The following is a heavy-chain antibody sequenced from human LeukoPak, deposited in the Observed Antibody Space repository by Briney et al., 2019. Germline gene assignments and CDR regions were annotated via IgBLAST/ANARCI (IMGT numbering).Heavy chain of an antibody. V-gene: IGHV3-30*18. CDR2: ISYDGSNK. J-gene: IGHJ6*02. D-gene: IGHD1/OR15-1a*01. Sequence: GRSLRLSCAASGFTFSSYGMHWVRQAPGKGLEWVAVISYDGSNKYYADSVKGRFTISRDNSKNTLYLQMNSLRAEDTAVYYCAKDLLRTKQRYGMDVWGQGTTVTVSS. CDR3: AKDLLRTKQRYGMDV. CDR1: GFTFSSYG.